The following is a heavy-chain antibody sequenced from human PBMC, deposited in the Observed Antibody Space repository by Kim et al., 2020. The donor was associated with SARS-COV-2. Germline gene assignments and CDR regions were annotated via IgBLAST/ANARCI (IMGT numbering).Heavy chain of an antibody. Sequence: YADSVKGRFTISRDNAKNSLYLQMNSLGAEDTAVYYCVHWESSGWLAFDIWGQGTMVTVSS. V-gene: IGHV3-21*01. J-gene: IGHJ3*02. D-gene: IGHD6-19*01. CDR3: VHWESSGWLAFDI.